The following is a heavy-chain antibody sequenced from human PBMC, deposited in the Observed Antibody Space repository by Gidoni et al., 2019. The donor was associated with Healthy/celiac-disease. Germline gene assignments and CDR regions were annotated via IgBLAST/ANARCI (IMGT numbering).Heavy chain of an antibody. Sequence: QTTLKESGPTLVKPTQTLTLTCTFSGLSLSTSGVGVGWIRQPPGKALEWLALIYWNDDTRYSPSLKSRLTITKDTSKNQVVLTMTNMDPVDTATYYCALNEYYYDSSGYYYSDYWGQGTLVTVSS. J-gene: IGHJ4*02. V-gene: IGHV2-5*01. CDR1: GLSLSTSGVG. CDR3: ALNEYYYDSSGYYYSDY. D-gene: IGHD3-22*01. CDR2: IYWNDDT.